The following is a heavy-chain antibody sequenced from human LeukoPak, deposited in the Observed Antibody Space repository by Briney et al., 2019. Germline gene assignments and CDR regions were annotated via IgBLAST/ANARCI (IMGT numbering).Heavy chain of an antibody. D-gene: IGHD3-16*01. CDR2: ISNSGGST. CDR3: AKPAWGGTFDD. Sequence: PGGPLSLSCAASGFSFRNYAMSWVRQAPGKGLEWVSAISNSGGSTYYADSVKGRFTISRDNSKNTLYLQVNSLRAEDTAVYYCAKPAWGGTFDDWGQGTLVTVSS. CDR1: GFSFRNYA. V-gene: IGHV3-23*01. J-gene: IGHJ4*02.